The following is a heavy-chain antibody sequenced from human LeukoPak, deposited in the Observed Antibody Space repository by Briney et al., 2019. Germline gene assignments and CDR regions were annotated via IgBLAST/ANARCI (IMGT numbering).Heavy chain of an antibody. J-gene: IGHJ4*02. CDR3: ASAAKTDIVATISEGGCYFDY. V-gene: IGHV4-34*01. CDR2: INHSGST. D-gene: IGHD5-12*01. CDR1: GGSSSGYY. Sequence: SETLSLTCAVYGGSSSGYYWSWIRPPRRKGLGWIGEINHSGSTNYNPSLQRRVTISVDTSKNKFSLTLNTVTATDTAVYYCASAAKTDIVATISEGGCYFDYWGRGTLVTVSS.